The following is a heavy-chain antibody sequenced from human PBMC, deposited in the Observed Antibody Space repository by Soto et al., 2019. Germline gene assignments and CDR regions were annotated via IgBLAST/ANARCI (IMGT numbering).Heavy chain of an antibody. CDR2: MVGDGSSS. Sequence: EVQLLESGGGLAQPGGSLRLSCAASGFIFRTYAMNWVRQAPGKGLEWVSVMVGDGSSSDYADSVRGRFTISRDNSQNTLYIQKNNLRAEDPAVYYCAKDLRPDGRYDLDYWGQGPLVTVSS. D-gene: IGHD1-26*01. J-gene: IGHJ4*02. CDR1: GFIFRTYA. V-gene: IGHV3-23*01. CDR3: AKDLRPDGRYDLDY.